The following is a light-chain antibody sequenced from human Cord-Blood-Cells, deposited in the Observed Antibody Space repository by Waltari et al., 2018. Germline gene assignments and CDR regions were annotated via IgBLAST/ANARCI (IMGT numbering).Light chain of an antibody. CDR1: SRYVGGYNH. Sequence: QSALTQPPPAPGPPRQSVTISCTGTSRYVGGYNHVSWSQQHPGKAPTLMIYEVSKRPSGVPDRFSGSKSGNTASLTVSGLQAEDEADYYCSSYAGSNNGVFGGGTKLTVL. V-gene: IGLV2-8*01. J-gene: IGLJ2*01. CDR3: SSYAGSNNGV. CDR2: EVS.